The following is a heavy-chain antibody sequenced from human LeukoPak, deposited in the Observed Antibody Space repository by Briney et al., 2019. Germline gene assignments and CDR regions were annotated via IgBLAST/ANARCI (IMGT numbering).Heavy chain of an antibody. D-gene: IGHD4-23*01. Sequence: ASVKVSCKASGYSFTSYDINWLRQATGQGLEWIGWMNPNSGDADYTQKFKGRVTSTRDTPTRTAYMEVNSLGSEDTAVYYCARSNFGGNVHFDYWGQGTLVTVSS. CDR1: GYSFTSYD. CDR3: ARSNFGGNVHFDY. J-gene: IGHJ4*02. CDR2: MNPNSGDA. V-gene: IGHV1-8*02.